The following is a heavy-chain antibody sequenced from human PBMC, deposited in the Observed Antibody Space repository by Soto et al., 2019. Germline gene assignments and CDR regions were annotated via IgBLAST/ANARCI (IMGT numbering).Heavy chain of an antibody. V-gene: IGHV4-30-4*01. CDR1: GGSISSGDYY. D-gene: IGHD6-13*01. CDR2: IYYSGST. J-gene: IGHJ4*02. CDR3: ARSLLEGSSWSDSFFFDY. Sequence: SGGSISSGDYYWSWIRQPPGKGLEWIGYIYYSGSTYYNPSLKSRVTISVDTSKNQFSLKLSSVTAADTAVYYCARSLLEGSSWSDSFFFDYWGRGTLVTVSS.